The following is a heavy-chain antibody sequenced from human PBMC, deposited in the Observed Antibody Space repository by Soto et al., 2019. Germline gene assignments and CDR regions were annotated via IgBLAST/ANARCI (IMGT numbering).Heavy chain of an antibody. CDR3: ARDGAGYNWNGYGMDV. CDR2: IWYDGSNK. V-gene: IGHV3-33*01. D-gene: IGHD1-20*01. J-gene: IGHJ6*02. Sequence: SGGSLRLSCAASGFTFSSYGMHWVRQAPGKGLEWVAVIWYDGSNKYYADSVKGRFTISRDNSKNTLYLQMNSLRAEDTAVYYCARDGAGYNWNGYGMDVWGQGTTVTVSS. CDR1: GFTFSSYG.